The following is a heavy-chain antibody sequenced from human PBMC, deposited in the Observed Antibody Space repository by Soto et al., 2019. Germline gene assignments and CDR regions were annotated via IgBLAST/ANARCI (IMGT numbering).Heavy chain of an antibody. CDR2: TYYRSKWYN. CDR3: ARESGDQQGFDF. V-gene: IGHV6-1*01. J-gene: IGHJ4*02. Sequence: SQTLSLTCAISGDSVSSNSAAWNWIRQSPSRGLEWLGRTYYRSKWYNDYAVSVKSRITIKPVTSKNQFSLQLNSVTPEATAVYYCARESGDQQGFDFWGQGTLVTVSS. D-gene: IGHD3-10*01. CDR1: GDSVSSNSAA.